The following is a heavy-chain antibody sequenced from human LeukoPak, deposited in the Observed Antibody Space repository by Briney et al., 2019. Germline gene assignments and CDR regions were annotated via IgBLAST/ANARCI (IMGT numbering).Heavy chain of an antibody. V-gene: IGHV3-48*01. CDR3: VRQLAS. D-gene: IGHD5-24*01. CDR2: VSGSGSTV. Sequence: GGSLGLSCAASGFTFSDHIMNWVRQLPGKRLEWVAYVSGSGSTVYYADSVKGRFTISRDNGKSSLYLRMNSLRVEDTALYYCVRQLASWGQGTLVTVSS. J-gene: IGHJ5*02. CDR1: GFTFSDHI.